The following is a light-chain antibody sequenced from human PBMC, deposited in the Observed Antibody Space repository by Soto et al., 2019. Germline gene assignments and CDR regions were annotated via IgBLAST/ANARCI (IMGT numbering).Light chain of an antibody. V-gene: IGKV1-9*01. CDR1: QSIISY. Sequence: IQLTQSPSSLSASVGDRVTITCRASQSIISYLAWYHQKPGKAPKFLFYAASTLQSGVPSRFSGSGSGTDFTLTISSLQPEDFATYYCQQLNSYPLTFGQGTRLEIK. CDR2: AAS. CDR3: QQLNSYPLT. J-gene: IGKJ5*01.